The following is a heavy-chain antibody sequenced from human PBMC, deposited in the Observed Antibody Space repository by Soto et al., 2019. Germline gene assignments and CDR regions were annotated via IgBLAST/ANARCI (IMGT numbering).Heavy chain of an antibody. V-gene: IGHV4-34*01. D-gene: IGHD3-3*01. CDR3: SSLGGVAMFGVARHFDY. Sequence: SETLSLTCAVYGGSFSGYYWSWIRQPPGKGLEWIGEINHSGSTNYNPSLKSRVTISIDTSKNQFSLKLSSVTAADTSVYYCSSLGGVAMFGVARHFDYWGLGVLVTVSS. J-gene: IGHJ4*02. CDR2: INHSGST. CDR1: GGSFSGYY.